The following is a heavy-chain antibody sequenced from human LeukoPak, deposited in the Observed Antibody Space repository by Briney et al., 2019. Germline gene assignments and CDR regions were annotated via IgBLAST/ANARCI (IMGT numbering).Heavy chain of an antibody. CDR2: ISYDGSNK. CDR1: GFTFSRFW. CDR3: AKDRDVLPDY. Sequence: GGSLRLSCAASGFTFSRFWMSWVRQAPGKGLEWVAVISYDGSNKYYADSVKGRFTISRDNSKNTLYLQMDSLRAEDTAVYYCAKDRDVLPDYWGQGTLVTVSS. V-gene: IGHV3-30*18. J-gene: IGHJ4*02. D-gene: IGHD3-9*01.